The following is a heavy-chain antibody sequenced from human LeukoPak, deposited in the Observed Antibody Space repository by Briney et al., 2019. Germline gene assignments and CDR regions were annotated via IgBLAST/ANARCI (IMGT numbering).Heavy chain of an antibody. J-gene: IGHJ3*02. CDR2: IYHSGST. Sequence: PSETLSLTCTVSGYSISSGYYWGWIRQPPEKGLEWIGSIYHSGSTYYNPSLKSRVTISVDTSKNQFSLKLSSVTAADTAVYYCARGTPGGFDIWGQGTMVTVSS. V-gene: IGHV4-38-2*02. CDR1: GYSISSGYY. CDR3: ARGTPGGFDI.